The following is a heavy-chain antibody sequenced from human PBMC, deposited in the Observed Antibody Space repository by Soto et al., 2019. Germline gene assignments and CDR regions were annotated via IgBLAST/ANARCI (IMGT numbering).Heavy chain of an antibody. CDR2: IYWNDDK. V-gene: IGHV2-5*01. CDR1: GFSLSTSGVG. D-gene: IGHD3-10*01. Sequence: SGPTLVNPTQPLTLTCTFSGFSLSTSGVGVGWIRQPPGKALERLALIYWNDDKRYSPSLKSRLTITKDTSKNQVVLTMTNMDPVDTATYYCAHTPPPPTLWFGELTFDYWGQGTLVTVSS. J-gene: IGHJ4*02. CDR3: AHTPPPPTLWFGELTFDY.